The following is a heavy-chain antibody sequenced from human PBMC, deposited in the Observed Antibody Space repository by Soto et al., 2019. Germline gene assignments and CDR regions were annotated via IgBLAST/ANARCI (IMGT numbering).Heavy chain of an antibody. V-gene: IGHV3-23*01. Sequence: EVQLLESGGDLIQPGGSLRLSCAASGFTFNIYAMTWVRQAPGKGLEWVSAISRYGDFTYYAESVEGRFTISRDNSMNTLYLQLTSLTAEDTAVYYCAKNRFFAHDSRGYLFDNWGQGTLVTVSS. D-gene: IGHD3-22*01. CDR1: GFTFNIYA. CDR2: ISRYGDFT. CDR3: AKNRFFAHDSRGYLFDN. J-gene: IGHJ4*02.